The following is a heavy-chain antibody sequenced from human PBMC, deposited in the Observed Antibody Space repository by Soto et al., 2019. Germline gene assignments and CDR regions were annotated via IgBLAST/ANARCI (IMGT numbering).Heavy chain of an antibody. CDR1: GYGFTSYW. CDR2: IDPSDSYT. J-gene: IGHJ6*02. V-gene: IGHV5-10-1*01. D-gene: IGHD6-6*01. Sequence: PGESLKISCKGSGYGFTSYWISWVRQMPGKGLEWMGRIDPSDSYTNYSPSFQGHVTISADKSISTAYLQWSSLKASDTAMYYCARRAQGGSSSERYYYYYGMDVWGQGTTVTVSS. CDR3: ARRAQGGSSSERYYYYYGMDV.